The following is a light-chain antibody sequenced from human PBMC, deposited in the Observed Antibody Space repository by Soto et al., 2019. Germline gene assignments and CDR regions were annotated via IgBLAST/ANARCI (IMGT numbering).Light chain of an antibody. V-gene: IGKV3-15*01. CDR2: GAS. Sequence: ERVMTQSPGTLSVSPGERATLSCRASQSVSSGLAWYQQKPGQAPRLLIYGASTRATGVPARFSGSGSGTEFTLTIGSLQSEDFAVYYCQQYNNWPRTFGQGTKVDIK. J-gene: IGKJ1*01. CDR3: QQYNNWPRT. CDR1: QSVSSG.